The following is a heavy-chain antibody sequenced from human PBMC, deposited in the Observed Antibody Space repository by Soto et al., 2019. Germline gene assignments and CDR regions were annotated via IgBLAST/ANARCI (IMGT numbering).Heavy chain of an antibody. Sequence: TSETLSLSCTVSGGSISSYYWSWIRQPPGKGLEWIGYIYYSGRTNYNPSLKILFTISVDTSKTQFSLKLSSVTAADTAVYYCARRVAAADYYFDYWGQGTLVTVSS. J-gene: IGHJ4*02. D-gene: IGHD6-13*01. V-gene: IGHV4-59*01. CDR2: IYYSGRT. CDR3: ARRVAAADYYFDY. CDR1: GGSISSYY.